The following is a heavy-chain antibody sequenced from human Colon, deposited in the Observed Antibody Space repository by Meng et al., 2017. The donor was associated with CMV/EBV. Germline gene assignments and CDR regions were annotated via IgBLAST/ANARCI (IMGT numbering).Heavy chain of an antibody. V-gene: IGHV1-2*02. Sequence: ASVPVSCQASVYTFTSYYMHWVRQAPGQGLEWMGWINPNSGGTNYAQKFQDRVTMTRDTSISTAYMELNRLRSDDTAGYYCARDLKGDGYNPPFDYWGQGTLVTVSS. CDR1: VYTFTSYY. D-gene: IGHD5-24*01. CDR3: ARDLKGDGYNPPFDY. CDR2: INPNSGGT. J-gene: IGHJ4*02.